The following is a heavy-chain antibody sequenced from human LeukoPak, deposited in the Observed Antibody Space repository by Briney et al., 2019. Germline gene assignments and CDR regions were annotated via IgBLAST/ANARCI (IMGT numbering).Heavy chain of an antibody. CDR2: INSDGSST. J-gene: IGHJ4*02. CDR3: ARDPVNTPNDY. V-gene: IGHV3-74*01. CDR1: GFTSSSYW. Sequence: GGSLRLSCAASGFTSSSYWMHWVRQAPGKGLVWVSRINSDGSSTSYADSVKGRFTISRDNAKNTLYLQMNSLRAEDTAVYYCARDPVNTPNDYWGQGTLVTVSS. D-gene: IGHD4-11*01.